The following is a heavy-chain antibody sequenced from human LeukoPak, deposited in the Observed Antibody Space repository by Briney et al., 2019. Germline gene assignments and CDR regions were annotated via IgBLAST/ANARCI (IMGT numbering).Heavy chain of an antibody. CDR3: ARDAVYYYDSSGSYYYYYGMDV. D-gene: IGHD3-22*01. CDR2: IYSGGST. Sequence: GGSLRLSCAASGFTVSSNYRSWVRQAPGKGLEWVSVIYSGGSTYYADSVKGRFTISRDNSKNTLYLQMNSLRAEDTAVYYCARDAVYYYDSSGSYYYYYGMDVWGQGTTVTVSS. CDR1: GFTVSSNY. V-gene: IGHV3-66*01. J-gene: IGHJ6*02.